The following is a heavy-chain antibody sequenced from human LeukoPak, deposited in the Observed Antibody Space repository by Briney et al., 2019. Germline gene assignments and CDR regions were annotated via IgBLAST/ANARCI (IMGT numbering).Heavy chain of an antibody. D-gene: IGHD3-10*01. CDR2: IYYSGST. Sequence: SENLSLTCTVSGGSIISTTYYWGWIRQPPGKGLEWIGSIYYSGSTYYNPSLKSRVTISVDTSKNQFSLKMRSETAADTAIYYCAGHRGSYYFYMDVWGKGTTVTVSS. J-gene: IGHJ6*03. CDR3: AGHRGSYYFYMDV. CDR1: GGSIISTTYY. V-gene: IGHV4-39*01.